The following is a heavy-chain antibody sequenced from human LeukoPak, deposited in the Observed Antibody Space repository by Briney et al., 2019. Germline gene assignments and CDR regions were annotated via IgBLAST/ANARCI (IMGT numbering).Heavy chain of an antibody. J-gene: IGHJ6*04. V-gene: IGHV1-69*13. D-gene: IGHD2-2*01. CDR2: IIPIFGTA. Sequence: GASVKVSCKASGGTFSSYAISWVRQAPGQGLEWMGGIIPIFGTANYAQKFQGRVTITADESTSTAYMELSSLGSEDTAVYYCARDHALYCSSTSCYRYYYYGMDVWGKGTTVTVSS. CDR1: GGTFSSYA. CDR3: ARDHALYCSSTSCYRYYYYGMDV.